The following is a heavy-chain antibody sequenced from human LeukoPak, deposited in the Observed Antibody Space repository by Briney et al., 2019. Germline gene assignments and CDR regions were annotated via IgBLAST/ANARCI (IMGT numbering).Heavy chain of an antibody. J-gene: IGHJ5*02. CDR3: ARTHLTTVSNWFDP. CDR1: GGSISSGGYS. Sequence: PSQTLSLTCAVSGGSISSGGYSWSWIRQPPGKGLEWIGYIYHSGSTYYNPSLKSRVTISVDRSKNQFSLKLSSVTAADTAVYYCARTHLTTVSNWFDPWGQGTLVTVSS. V-gene: IGHV4-30-2*01. D-gene: IGHD4-17*01. CDR2: IYHSGST.